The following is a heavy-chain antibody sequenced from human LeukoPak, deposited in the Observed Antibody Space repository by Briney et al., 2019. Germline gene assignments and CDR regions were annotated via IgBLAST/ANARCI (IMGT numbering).Heavy chain of an antibody. CDR3: ARSGGGDPYYFDY. J-gene: IGHJ4*02. D-gene: IGHD2-21*02. V-gene: IGHV4-59*01. Sequence: SETLSLTCTVSGGSISSYYWSWIRQPPGKGLEWIGYIYYSGSTNYNPSLKSRVTISVDTPKNQFSLKLSSVTAADTAVYYCARSGGGDPYYFDYWGQGTLVTVSS. CDR1: GGSISSYY. CDR2: IYYSGST.